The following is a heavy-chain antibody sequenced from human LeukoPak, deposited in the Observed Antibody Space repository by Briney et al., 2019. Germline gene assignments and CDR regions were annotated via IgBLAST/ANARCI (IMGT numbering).Heavy chain of an antibody. CDR2: INPNSGGT. CDR3: ARGRGYSYGSNWFDP. D-gene: IGHD5-18*01. V-gene: IGHV1-2*02. CDR1: GYTFTSYG. J-gene: IGHJ5*02. Sequence: ASVKVSCKASGYTFTSYGISWVRQAPGQGLEWMGWINPNSGGTNYAQKFQGRVTMTRDTSISTAYMELSRLRSDDTAVYYCARGRGYSYGSNWFDPWGQGTLVTVSS.